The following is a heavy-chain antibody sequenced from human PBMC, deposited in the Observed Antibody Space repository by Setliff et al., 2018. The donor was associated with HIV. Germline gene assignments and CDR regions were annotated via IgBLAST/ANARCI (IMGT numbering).Heavy chain of an antibody. CDR3: ATGVGQGSGSFFDN. CDR1: GGSISSGGFS. V-gene: IGHV4-30-2*01. J-gene: IGHJ4*02. CDR2: IYHSGNA. Sequence: SETLSLTCAVSGGSISSGGFSWAWIRQPPGRGLEWIGYIYHSGNAYHNSSLQSRVSISVDKSKNQFSLRLTSVTATDTAVYYCATGVGQGSGSFFDNWGQGKLVTVSS. D-gene: IGHD3-10*01.